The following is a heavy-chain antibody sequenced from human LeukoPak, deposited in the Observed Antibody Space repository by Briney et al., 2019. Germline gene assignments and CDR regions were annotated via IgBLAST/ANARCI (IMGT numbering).Heavy chain of an antibody. CDR3: ATGVAGTVFDY. Sequence: SETLSLTCTVSGGSISSYYWSWIRQPAGKGLGWIGRIYTSGSTNYNPSLKSRVTMSVDTSKNQFSLKLSSVTAADTAVYYCATGVAGTVFDYWGQGTLVTVSS. CDR2: IYTSGST. CDR1: GGSISSYY. V-gene: IGHV4-4*07. J-gene: IGHJ4*02. D-gene: IGHD6-19*01.